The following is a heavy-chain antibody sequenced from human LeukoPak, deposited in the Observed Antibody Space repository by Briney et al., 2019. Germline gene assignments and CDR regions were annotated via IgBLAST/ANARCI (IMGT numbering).Heavy chain of an antibody. V-gene: IGHV3-23*01. D-gene: IGHD3-22*01. CDR1: GFTFYMYA. CDR2: MCGTAGCT. CDR3: AKDRPNFHENSGHYYRRDGDS. J-gene: IGHJ5*01. Sequence: TGGSLTLSCQASGFTFYMYAMSWVRQAPGKGLEWVASMCGTAGCTFYPDSVKGRFTISRDNSKNVLYLLMNSLTAQDTAIYYCAKDRPNFHENSGHYYRRDGDSWGQGTLVTVSS.